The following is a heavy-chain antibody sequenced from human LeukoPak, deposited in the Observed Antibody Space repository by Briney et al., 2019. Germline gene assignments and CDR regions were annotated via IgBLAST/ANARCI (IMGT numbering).Heavy chain of an antibody. D-gene: IGHD6-13*01. CDR2: IIPILGIA. Sequence: SVKVSCKASGGTFSSYAISWVRQAPGQGLEWMGRIIPILGIANYAQKFQDRVTITADKSTSTAYMELSSLRSEDTAVYYCARVGRVWQQLVPQYWGQGTLVTVSS. V-gene: IGHV1-69*04. CDR1: GGTFSSYA. CDR3: ARVGRVWQQLVPQY. J-gene: IGHJ4*02.